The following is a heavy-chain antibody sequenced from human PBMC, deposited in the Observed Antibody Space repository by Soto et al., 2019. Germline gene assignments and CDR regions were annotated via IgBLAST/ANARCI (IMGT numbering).Heavy chain of an antibody. V-gene: IGHV3-48*03. J-gene: IGHJ4*02. CDR3: ARDIFDN. CDR1: GFTFSYYE. Sequence: EVRLVESGGGLVQPGGSLRLSCAASGFTFSYYEMNWVRQAPGKGLEWISYITSSGDRAKYADSVKGRFTISRDNAKNSLYLQMTSLSAEDTGLYYCARDIFDNWGQGILVTVSS. CDR2: ITSSGDRA.